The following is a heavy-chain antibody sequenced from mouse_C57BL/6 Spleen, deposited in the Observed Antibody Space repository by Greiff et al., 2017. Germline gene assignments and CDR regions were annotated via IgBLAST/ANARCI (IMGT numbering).Heavy chain of an antibody. CDR3: TRGLMVTTGMDY. V-gene: IGHV5-9-1*02. J-gene: IGHJ4*01. CDR2: ISSGGDYI. Sequence: VKLMESGEGLVKPGGSLKLSCAASGFTFSSYAMSWVRQTPEKRLEWVAYISSGGDYIYYADTVKGRFTISRDNARNTLYLQMSSLKSEDTAMYYCTRGLMVTTGMDYWGQGTSVTVSS. CDR1: GFTFSSYA. D-gene: IGHD2-2*01.